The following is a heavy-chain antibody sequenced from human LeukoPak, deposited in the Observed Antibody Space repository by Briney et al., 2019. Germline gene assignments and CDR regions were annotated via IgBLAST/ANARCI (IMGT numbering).Heavy chain of an antibody. D-gene: IGHD2-2*01. CDR3: AREFCSSTSCYGVDY. CDR1: GYTLSSYG. V-gene: IGHV1-18*01. CDR2: ISTYNGDT. J-gene: IGHJ4*02. Sequence: ASVKVSCKASGYTLSSYGISWVRQAPGQGLEWMGWISTYNGDTKYARKLQGRVTMTTDTSTSTAYMELRSLRSDDTAIYYRAREFCSSTSCYGVDYWGQGTLVTVSS.